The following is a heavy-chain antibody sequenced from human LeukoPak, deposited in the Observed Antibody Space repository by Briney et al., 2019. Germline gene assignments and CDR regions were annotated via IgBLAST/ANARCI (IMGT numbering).Heavy chain of an antibody. Sequence: GGSLRLSCAASGFTVGTYDMHWVRQAPGKGLEWVTIISYDGSNKYYADSVKGRFTISRDNSKNTMYLQMNTLRPEDTAVYYCAKSWGVGYSSSWYVFDYWGQGTLVIVSS. CDR2: ISYDGSNK. V-gene: IGHV3-30*18. CDR3: AKSWGVGYSSSWYVFDY. CDR1: GFTVGTYD. D-gene: IGHD6-13*01. J-gene: IGHJ4*02.